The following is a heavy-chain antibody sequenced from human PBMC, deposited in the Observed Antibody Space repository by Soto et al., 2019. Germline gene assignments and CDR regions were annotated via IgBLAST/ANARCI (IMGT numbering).Heavy chain of an antibody. J-gene: IGHJ5*02. Sequence: GGSLRLSCSASGFTFSEYSMHWVRQAPGKGLQYVSTISSDGDITYYADSVKGRFTISRDNSKNTLYLQMNSLRPEDTAVYYCVKVSTFYDILTGYYSTNFFDPWGQGTLVTVSS. D-gene: IGHD3-9*01. CDR2: ISSDGDIT. CDR3: VKVSTFYDILTGYYSTNFFDP. CDR1: GFTFSEYS. V-gene: IGHV3-64D*06.